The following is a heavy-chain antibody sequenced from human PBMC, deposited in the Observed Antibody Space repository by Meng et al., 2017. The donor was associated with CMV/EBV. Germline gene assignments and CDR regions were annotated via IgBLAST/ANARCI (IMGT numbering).Heavy chain of an antibody. V-gene: IGHV4-34*01. CDR2: INHSGST. CDR3: AGFWSGYLRLFDY. CDR1: GGSFSGYY. Sequence: CAVYGGSFSGYYWSWLRQPPGKGLEWIGEINHSGSTNYNPSLKSRVTISVDTSKNQFSLKLSSVTAADTAVYYCAGFWSGYLRLFDYWGQGTLVTVSS. J-gene: IGHJ4*02. D-gene: IGHD3-3*01.